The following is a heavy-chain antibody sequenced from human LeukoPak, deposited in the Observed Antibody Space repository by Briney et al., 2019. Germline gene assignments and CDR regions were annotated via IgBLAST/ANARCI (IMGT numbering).Heavy chain of an antibody. CDR2: IYRSGSA. D-gene: IGHD6-19*01. V-gene: IGHV4-4*02. CDR1: GGSISSTNW. Sequence: SETLSLTCAVSGGSISSTNWWSWVRQPPGKGLEWTGEIYRSGSANYNPPLKSRVTISVDKSKNHFSLKLSSVTAADTAVYYCASRAGIAVADYWGQGTLVTVSS. CDR3: ASRAGIAVADY. J-gene: IGHJ4*02.